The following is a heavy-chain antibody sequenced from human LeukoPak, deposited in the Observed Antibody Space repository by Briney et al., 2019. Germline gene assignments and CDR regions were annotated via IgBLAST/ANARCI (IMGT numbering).Heavy chain of an antibody. CDR3: AKNFFGVVIIYEGDAFDI. V-gene: IGHV3-23*01. D-gene: IGHD3-3*01. Sequence: PGGSLTLSCAASGFTFSSYAMSWLRQAPRKGLEWVSAISGSGGSTYYADCVKGRFTISRDNSKTTLYLQMNSLRAEDTAVYYCAKNFFGVVIIYEGDAFDIWGQGTMVTVSS. J-gene: IGHJ3*02. CDR2: ISGSGGST. CDR1: GFTFSSYA.